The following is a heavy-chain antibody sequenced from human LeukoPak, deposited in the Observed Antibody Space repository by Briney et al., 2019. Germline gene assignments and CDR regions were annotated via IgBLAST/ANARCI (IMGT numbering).Heavy chain of an antibody. CDR2: VNPSGGST. V-gene: IGHV1-46*01. CDR3: PTIEAAGSSFDY. D-gene: IGHD6-13*01. Sequence: ASVKVSCKASGYTFTNYYMHWVRQAPGQGLEWMGIVNPSGGSTNHAQNFQDRITTTSTTSTTTVYMELSSLRSEDTAVYYCPTIEAAGSSFDYWGQGTLVTVSS. CDR1: GYTFTNYY. J-gene: IGHJ4*02.